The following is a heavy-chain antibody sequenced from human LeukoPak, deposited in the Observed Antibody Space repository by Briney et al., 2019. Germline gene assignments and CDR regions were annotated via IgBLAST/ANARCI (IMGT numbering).Heavy chain of an antibody. CDR3: AREWLRFVDY. J-gene: IGHJ4*02. V-gene: IGHV3-7*01. CDR2: IKQDGSEK. Sequence: GGSLRLSCAASGFTFSSYSMNWVRQAPGKGLEWVANIKQDGSEKYYVDSVKGRFTISRDNAKNSLYLQMNSLRAEDTAVYYCAREWLRFVDYWGQGTLVTVSS. CDR1: GFTFSSYS. D-gene: IGHD5-12*01.